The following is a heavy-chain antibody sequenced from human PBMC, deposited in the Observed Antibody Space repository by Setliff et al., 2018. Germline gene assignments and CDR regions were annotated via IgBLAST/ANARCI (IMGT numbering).Heavy chain of an antibody. J-gene: IGHJ5*02. V-gene: IGHV4-31*03. D-gene: IGHD3-22*01. CDR1: GASMRSGTFY. CDR2: ISYSGNT. CDR3: ARDTSSDWAAWFDP. Sequence: SETLSLTCTVSGASMRSGTFYWSWIRLHPGKGLEWIGYISYSGNTYYNPSFEGRLALSVDASMNQFSLRLSSVTAADSAIYYCARDTSSDWAAWFDPWSQGILVTVSS.